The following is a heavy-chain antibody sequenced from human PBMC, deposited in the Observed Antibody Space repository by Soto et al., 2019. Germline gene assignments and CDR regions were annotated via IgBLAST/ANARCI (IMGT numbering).Heavy chain of an antibody. CDR2: IYYSGST. Sequence: QVQLQESGPGLVKPSQTLSLTCTVSGGSISSGDYYWSWIRQPPGKGLEWIGYIYYSGSTYYNPSLKSRVTISVDTAKNQFPLKLSSVTAADTAVYYCARGRETYYYDSSGYYGYYYFDYWGQGTLVTVSS. CDR3: ARGRETYYYDSSGYYGYYYFDY. J-gene: IGHJ4*02. CDR1: GGSISSGDYY. D-gene: IGHD3-22*01. V-gene: IGHV4-30-4*01.